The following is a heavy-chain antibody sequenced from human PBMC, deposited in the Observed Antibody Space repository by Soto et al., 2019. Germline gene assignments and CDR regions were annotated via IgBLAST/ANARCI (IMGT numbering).Heavy chain of an antibody. CDR2: MNPNSGNT. Sequence: QVQLVQSGAEVKKPGASVKVSCKASGYTFTSYDVNWVRQATGQGLEWMGWMNPNSGNTGYAQKFQGRVTMTRNTSISTAYMELSSLRSEDTAVYYCVSSERGDADVGSLYFDLWGRGTLVTVSS. D-gene: IGHD1-26*01. J-gene: IGHJ2*01. CDR3: VSSERGDADVGSLYFDL. CDR1: GYTFTSYD. V-gene: IGHV1-8*01.